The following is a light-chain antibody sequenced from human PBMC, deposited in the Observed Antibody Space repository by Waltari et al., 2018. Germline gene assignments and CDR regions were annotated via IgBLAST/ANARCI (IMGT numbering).Light chain of an antibody. J-gene: IGLJ3*02. CDR1: TLPKNY. CDR3: YSTLGSDNHGAV. CDR2: EDN. V-gene: IGLV3-10*01. Sequence: SSELTQPPSVSVSPGQTARITCSGDTLPKNYVYWYHQKSGRAPVLVIYEDNKRPSGMSERFSGSSSGTMAALTISGAQVEDEGDYYCYSTLGSDNHGAVFGGGTTLTVL.